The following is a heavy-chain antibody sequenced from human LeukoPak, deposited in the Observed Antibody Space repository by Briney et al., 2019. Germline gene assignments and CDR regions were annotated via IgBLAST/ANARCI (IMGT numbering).Heavy chain of an antibody. V-gene: IGHV7-4-1*02. D-gene: IGHD1-1*01. Sequence: GASVTVSCKASGYTFTKYAMNWVRQAPGQGLEWMGWINTNTGNPKYAQDFTGRFVFSLDTSVSTAYLQTSSLKAEDTAVYYCARVESHGSLGVWGKGTTVTVSS. J-gene: IGHJ6*04. CDR2: INTNTGNP. CDR3: ARVESHGSLGV. CDR1: GYTFTKYA.